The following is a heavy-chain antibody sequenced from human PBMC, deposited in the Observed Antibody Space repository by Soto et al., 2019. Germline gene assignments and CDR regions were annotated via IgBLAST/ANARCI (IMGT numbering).Heavy chain of an antibody. Sequence: QVQLVESGGGVVQPGRSLRLSCAASGFTFSRYSMYWVRQAPGEGLEWISVISNDGSKTYYADSVKGRFTVSRDNSKNTVYLQMNSLRAEDSTVYYCARETDWIPDYWGQGTLVTVSS. D-gene: IGHD5-18*01. CDR3: ARETDWIPDY. CDR1: GFTFSRYS. J-gene: IGHJ4*02. V-gene: IGHV3-30-3*01. CDR2: ISNDGSKT.